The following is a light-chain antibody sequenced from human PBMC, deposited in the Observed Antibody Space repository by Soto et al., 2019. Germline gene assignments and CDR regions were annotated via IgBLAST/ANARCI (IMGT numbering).Light chain of an antibody. Sequence: DVVMTQSPLSLPVTLGQPASISCRSSPSIVYSDGNAYLSWFQQRPGQSPRRLIYKAFNRDSGVPDRFSGSGSGTDFTPKISRVEAEDVGVYYCMQGTHWPPVTFGQGTKLEIK. CDR3: MQGTHWPPVT. V-gene: IGKV2-30*01. J-gene: IGKJ2*01. CDR1: PSIVYSDGNAY. CDR2: KAF.